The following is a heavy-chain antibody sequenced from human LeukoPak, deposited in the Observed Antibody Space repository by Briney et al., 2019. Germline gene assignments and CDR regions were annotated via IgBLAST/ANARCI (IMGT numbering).Heavy chain of an antibody. CDR3: ATAKAGDELRYFGQLDY. Sequence: ASVKVSCEVSGYTLNELSMHWVRQAPGKGLEWMGGFDPEDGETIYAQKFQGRVTMTEDTSTDTAYMELSSLRSEDTAVYYCATAKAGDELRYFGQLDYWGQGTLVTVSS. CDR2: FDPEDGET. J-gene: IGHJ4*02. CDR1: GYTLNELS. D-gene: IGHD3-9*01. V-gene: IGHV1-24*01.